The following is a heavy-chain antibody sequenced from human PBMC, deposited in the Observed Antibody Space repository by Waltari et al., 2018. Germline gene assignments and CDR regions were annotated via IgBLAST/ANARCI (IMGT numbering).Heavy chain of an antibody. CDR3: ARDDRSIAALQY. J-gene: IGHJ4*02. CDR1: GFDIEHFG. D-gene: IGHD6-6*01. Sequence: LQLVESGVGVVQPGRSLSLPFAAYGFDIEHFGMHWVRQAPGKGLEWVAIIWFDGTTTYYAESVKGRFTISRDSSRNTVYLQMNSLRAEDTAVYYCARDDRSIAALQYWGQGTLVTVSS. V-gene: IGHV3-33*01. CDR2: IWFDGTTT.